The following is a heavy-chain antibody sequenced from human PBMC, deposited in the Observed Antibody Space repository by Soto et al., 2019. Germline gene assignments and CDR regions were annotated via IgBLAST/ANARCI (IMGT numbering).Heavy chain of an antibody. D-gene: IGHD6-19*01. V-gene: IGHV4-39*01. Sequence: QLQLQESGPGLVKPSETLSLTCTVSGGSISSSSYYWGWIRPPPGKGLEWIGSIYYRGSTYYNPSLKSRVRITVNTTKTQYSLRLCAVSAEDTAVYYATRHKQWRAYYFFYGGQGTLVTVSS. J-gene: IGHJ4*02. CDR2: IYYRGST. CDR3: TRHKQWRAYYFFY. CDR1: GGSISSSSYY.